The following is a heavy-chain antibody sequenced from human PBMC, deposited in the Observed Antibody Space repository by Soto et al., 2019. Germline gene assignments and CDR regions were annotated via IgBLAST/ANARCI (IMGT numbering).Heavy chain of an antibody. Sequence: PGGSLRLSCAASGFTFSNAWMNWVRQAPGKGLEWVGRIKSKTDGGTTDYAAPVKGRFTISRDDSKNTLYLQMNSLKTEDTAVYYCTTDRVVGATTVYYYYGMDVWGQGTTVTVSS. CDR1: GFTFSNAW. J-gene: IGHJ6*02. D-gene: IGHD1-26*01. V-gene: IGHV3-15*07. CDR3: TTDRVVGATTVYYYYGMDV. CDR2: IKSKTDGGTT.